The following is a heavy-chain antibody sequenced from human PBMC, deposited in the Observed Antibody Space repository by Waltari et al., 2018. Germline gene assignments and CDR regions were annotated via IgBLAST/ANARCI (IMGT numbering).Heavy chain of an antibody. Sequence: EVQLLESGGGLVQPGGSLRLSCAASGFTFSSYAMSWVRQAPGKGMEWVSVIYSGGSSTYYADSVKGRFTISRDNSKNTLYLQMNSLRAEDTAVYYCAKEGIVGAKYYFDYWGQGTLVTVSS. CDR3: AKEGIVGAKYYFDY. V-gene: IGHV3-23*03. D-gene: IGHD1-26*01. CDR1: GFTFSSYA. CDR2: IYSGGSST. J-gene: IGHJ4*02.